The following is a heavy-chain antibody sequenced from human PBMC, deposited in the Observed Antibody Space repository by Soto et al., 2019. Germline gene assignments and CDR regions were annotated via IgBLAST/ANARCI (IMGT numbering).Heavy chain of an antibody. V-gene: IGHV4-31*03. Sequence: TLSLTCTVSGGSISSGDYYWSWIRQHPGKGLEWIGYIYYSGSTYYNPSLKSRVTISVDTSKNQFSLKLSSVTAADTAVYYCARRYDILINDDNWFDPWGQGTLVTVSS. D-gene: IGHD3-9*01. CDR3: ARRYDILINDDNWFDP. J-gene: IGHJ5*02. CDR1: GGSISSGDYY. CDR2: IYYSGST.